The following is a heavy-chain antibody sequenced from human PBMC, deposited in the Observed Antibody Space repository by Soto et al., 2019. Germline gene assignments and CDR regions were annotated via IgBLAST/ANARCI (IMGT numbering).Heavy chain of an antibody. CDR3: ARGSVYYDSSAYYSYFDY. CDR2: IDSAGTT. CDR1: GFSVSRSY. D-gene: IGHD3-22*01. Sequence: SLRLSCAASGFSVSRSYMSWVRQAPGKGLEWLSVIDSAGTTHYADSVKGRFTISRDSSKNTLYLQMNSLRADDTAVYYCARGSVYYDSSAYYSYFDYWGQGTPVTVSS. V-gene: IGHV3-66*01. J-gene: IGHJ4*02.